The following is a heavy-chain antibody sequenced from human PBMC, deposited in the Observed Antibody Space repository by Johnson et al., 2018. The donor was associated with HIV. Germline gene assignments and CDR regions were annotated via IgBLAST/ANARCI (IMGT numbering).Heavy chain of an antibody. Sequence: QVQLVESGGGVVQPGRSLRLPCAASGFTFSSYAMHWVRQAPGKGLEWVAVISYDGVNKYYADSVKGRFTVSRDNSKNTLYLQMTSLRTEDTAVYYCARGGFDRVGGTIGWSAFDIWGQGTMVTVSS. J-gene: IGHJ3*02. V-gene: IGHV3-30*04. CDR2: ISYDGVNK. CDR3: ARGGFDRVGGTIGWSAFDI. D-gene: IGHD1-26*01. CDR1: GFTFSSYA.